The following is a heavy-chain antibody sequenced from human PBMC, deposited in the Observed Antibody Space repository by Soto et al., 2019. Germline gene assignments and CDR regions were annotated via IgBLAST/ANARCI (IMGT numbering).Heavy chain of an antibody. CDR1: GGTFSSYA. V-gene: IGHV1-69*13. Sequence: SVNVSCKASGGTFSSYAISWVRQAPGQGLEWMGGIIPIFGTANYAQKFQGRVTITADESTSTAYMELSSLRSEDTAVYYCARGRVNILTGYYLGYWGQGTLVTVSS. CDR3: ARGRVNILTGYYLGY. CDR2: IIPIFGTA. D-gene: IGHD3-9*01. J-gene: IGHJ4*02.